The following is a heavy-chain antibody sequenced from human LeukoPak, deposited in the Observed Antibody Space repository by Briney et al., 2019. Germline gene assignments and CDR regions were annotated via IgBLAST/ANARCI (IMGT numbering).Heavy chain of an antibody. Sequence: ASVKVSCKASGYTFTSYGISWVRQAPGQGLEWMGWISAYNGNTNYAQKLQGRVTMTTDTSTSTAYMELRSLRSDDTAVYYCARAPGDYVWGSYREYYFDYWGQGTLVTVSS. CDR3: ARAPGDYVWGSYREYYFDY. D-gene: IGHD3-16*02. CDR1: GYTFTSYG. J-gene: IGHJ4*02. CDR2: ISAYNGNT. V-gene: IGHV1-18*01.